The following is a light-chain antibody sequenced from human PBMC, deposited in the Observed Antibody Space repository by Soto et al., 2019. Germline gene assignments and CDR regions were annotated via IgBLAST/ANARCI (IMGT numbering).Light chain of an antibody. CDR1: QSVSSSY. Sequence: ESVLTQSPGPLSLSPGERATLSCRASQSVSSSYLAWYQQKPGQAPRLLIYGASSRATGIPDRFSGSGSGTDFTLTISRLEPEDFAVYYCQKYGSSPQTFGQGTKVEIK. V-gene: IGKV3-20*01. J-gene: IGKJ1*01. CDR3: QKYGSSPQT. CDR2: GAS.